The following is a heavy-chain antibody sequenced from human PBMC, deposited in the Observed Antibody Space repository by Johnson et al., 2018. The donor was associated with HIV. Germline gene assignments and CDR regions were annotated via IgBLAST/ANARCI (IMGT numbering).Heavy chain of an antibody. V-gene: IGHV3-33*01. CDR1: GFAFRNYG. J-gene: IGHJ3*02. D-gene: IGHD6-19*01. CDR3: VRDQGSGWPTNAFDI. CDR2: IWYDGTDK. Sequence: QEQLVESGGGVVQPGTSLRLSCAASGFAFRNYGMHWVRQAPGKGLEWVALIWYDGTDKYYADSVKGRFTISRDNSKNTLSLQMNSLRAEDTAVYYCVRDQGSGWPTNAFDIWGRGTRVTVSS.